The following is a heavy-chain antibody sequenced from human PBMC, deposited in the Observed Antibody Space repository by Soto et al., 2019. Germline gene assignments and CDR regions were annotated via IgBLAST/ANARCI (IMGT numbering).Heavy chain of an antibody. CDR3: ARVHGTYYDTLTGLWGGHFDY. J-gene: IGHJ4*02. D-gene: IGHD3-9*01. CDR2: IDPSGGSR. V-gene: IGHV1-46*03. CDR1: GYTFTNYY. Sequence: ASVKVSCKASGYTFTNYYLHWVRQAPGQGLEWMGIIDPSGGSRIYAQKFQGRVTMTSDTSTSTMYIELSNLRSEDTAVFYCARVHGTYYDTLTGLWGGHFDYWGQGTQVTVSS.